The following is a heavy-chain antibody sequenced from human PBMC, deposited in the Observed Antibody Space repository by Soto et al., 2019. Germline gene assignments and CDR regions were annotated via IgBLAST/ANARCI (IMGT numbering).Heavy chain of an antibody. V-gene: IGHV3-30*18. CDR3: AKDPESTYTIFGVVTTSLYGMGLMDV. D-gene: IGHD3-3*01. CDR1: GFTFSSYG. Sequence: GGSLRLSCAASGFTFSSYGMHWVRQAPGKGLEWVAVISYDGSNKYYADSVKGRFTISRDNSKNTLYLQMNSLRAEDTAVYYCAKDPESTYTIFGVVTTSLYGMGLMDVWGQGTTVTVSS. J-gene: IGHJ6*02. CDR2: ISYDGSNK.